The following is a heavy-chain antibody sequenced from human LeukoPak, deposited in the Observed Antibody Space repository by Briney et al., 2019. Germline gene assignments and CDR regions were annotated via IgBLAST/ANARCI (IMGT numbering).Heavy chain of an antibody. CDR3: ARGSVAGTDFDY. CDR1: SGSISSNSYF. D-gene: IGHD6-19*01. V-gene: IGHV4-39*01. J-gene: IGHJ4*02. CDR2: IYYTGST. Sequence: SETLSLTCTVSSGSISSNSYFWGWIRQPPGKGLEWIGSIYYTGSTYYNPSLKSRVTISVDTSKNQFSLKLSSVTAADTAVYYCARGSVAGTDFDYWGQGTLVTVSS.